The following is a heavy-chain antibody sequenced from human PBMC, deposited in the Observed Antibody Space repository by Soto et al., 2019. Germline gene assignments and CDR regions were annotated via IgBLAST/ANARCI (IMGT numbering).Heavy chain of an antibody. Sequence: SETLSLTCTVSGGSVSSGSYYWSRIRQPPGKGLEWIGYIYYSGSTNYNPSLKSRVTISVDTSKNQFSLKLSSVTAADTAVYYCARDRDVVVPAAMMNYYYYYGMDVWGQGTTVTVSS. D-gene: IGHD2-2*01. CDR1: GGSVSSGSYY. J-gene: IGHJ6*02. CDR3: ARDRDVVVPAAMMNYYYYYGMDV. CDR2: IYYSGST. V-gene: IGHV4-61*01.